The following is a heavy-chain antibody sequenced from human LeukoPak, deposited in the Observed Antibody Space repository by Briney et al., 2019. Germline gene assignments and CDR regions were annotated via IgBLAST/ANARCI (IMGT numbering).Heavy chain of an antibody. V-gene: IGHV1-2*02. D-gene: IGHD3-10*01. Sequence: ASVKVSCKASGNTFSDYYIHWVRQAPGQGLQWMGYFCPKTGDIKYAQKFQGRATMTKDTSINTVYMELTRLTSDDTAVYYRARDHNDVRAIDSWGQGTPVTVSS. CDR3: ARDHNDVRAIDS. CDR1: GNTFSDYY. CDR2: FCPKTGDI. J-gene: IGHJ4*02.